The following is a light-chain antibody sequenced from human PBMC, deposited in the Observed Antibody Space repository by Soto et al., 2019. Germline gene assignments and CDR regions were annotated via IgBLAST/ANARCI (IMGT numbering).Light chain of an antibody. CDR2: EVV. CDR1: KSDIGVYDF. J-gene: IGLJ1*01. Sequence: QSALTPPPSASGSRGQSVTISCTGTKSDIGVYDFVSWYQHHPGKAPRLIIYEVVQRPSGVPDRFSGSKSGNTASLTGSGLQAADEADYFCKSYAGSNTYVFGSGTKVTVL. CDR3: KSYAGSNTYV. V-gene: IGLV2-8*01.